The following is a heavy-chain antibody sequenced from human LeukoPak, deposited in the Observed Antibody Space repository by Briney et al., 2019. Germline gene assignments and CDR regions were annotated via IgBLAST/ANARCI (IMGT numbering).Heavy chain of an antibody. CDR1: GFTFSSYW. D-gene: IGHD3-3*01. CDR3: ARFLDDFWSGYPYYFDY. V-gene: IGHV3-7*05. J-gene: IGHJ4*02. Sequence: QSGGSLRLSCAASGFTFSSYWMSWVRQAPGKGLEWLANIKQDGSEKYYVDSVKGRFTISRDDAKNSLYLQMNSLRAEDTAVYYCARFLDDFWSGYPYYFDYWGQGTLVTVSS. CDR2: IKQDGSEK.